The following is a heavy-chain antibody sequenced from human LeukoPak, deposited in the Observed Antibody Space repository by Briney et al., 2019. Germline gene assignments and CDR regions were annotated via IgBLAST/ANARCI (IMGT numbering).Heavy chain of an antibody. CDR2: ISYSGANS. J-gene: IGHJ3*01. D-gene: IGHD3-16*02. CDR3: ARDMQLST. Sequence: GGSLRLSCAASGFTFRDSAMTWVRHVPGKGLEWVSLISYSGANSYYTDSVRGRFTISRDNSKDTLFLQMNSLRAEDTAIYYCARDMQLSTWGLGTMVTVSS. CDR1: GFTFRDSA. V-gene: IGHV3-23*01.